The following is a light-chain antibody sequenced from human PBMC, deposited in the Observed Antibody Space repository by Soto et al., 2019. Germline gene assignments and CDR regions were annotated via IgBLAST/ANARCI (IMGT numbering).Light chain of an antibody. CDR2: EVT. CDR1: SSDVGGYNY. J-gene: IGLJ2*01. CDR3: SSYTSTNHVV. Sequence: QSVLTQPASVSGSPGQSITISCTGTSSDVGGYNYVSWYQQHPGKAPKLVIYEVTKRPSGVSNRFSGSKSGNTASLTISGLQAEDETDYYCSSYTSTNHVVFGGGTKLPS. V-gene: IGLV2-14*01.